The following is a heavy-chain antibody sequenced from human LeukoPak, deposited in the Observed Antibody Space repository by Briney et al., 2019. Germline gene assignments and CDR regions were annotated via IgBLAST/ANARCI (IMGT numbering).Heavy chain of an antibody. Sequence: PSETLSLTCTVSGGSISSSGYYWSWIRQPPGKGLEWIGYIYYSGSTNYNPSLKSRVTISVDTSKNQFSLKLSSVTAADTAVYYCAREGGVAGTGTNFDYWGQGTLVTVSS. CDR1: GGSISSSGYY. V-gene: IGHV4-61*08. D-gene: IGHD6-19*01. CDR3: AREGGVAGTGTNFDY. J-gene: IGHJ4*02. CDR2: IYYSGST.